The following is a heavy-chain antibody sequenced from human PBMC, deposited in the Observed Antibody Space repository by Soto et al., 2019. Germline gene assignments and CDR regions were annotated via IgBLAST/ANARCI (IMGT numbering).Heavy chain of an antibody. J-gene: IGHJ4*02. CDR1: GFDFTYYA. V-gene: IGHV3-30*18. D-gene: IGHD1-26*01. Sequence: QVQLVESGGGAVQPGESLRLSCVASGFDFTYYAMHWVRQAPGKGLESVAVLSSDGSKIHHTDSVKGRFTISRDNSKNTLYMQMNSVRKEDTAVYFCAKDEGVGGTRGLLDYGGQGTPVSVTS. CDR3: AKDEGVGGTRGLLDY. CDR2: LSSDGSKI.